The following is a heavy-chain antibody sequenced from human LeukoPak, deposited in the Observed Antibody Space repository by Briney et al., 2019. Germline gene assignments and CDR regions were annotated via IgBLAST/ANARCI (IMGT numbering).Heavy chain of an antibody. CDR2: IYPSGST. V-gene: IGHV4-4*09. CDR3: ATSYDSKTAPYDV. D-gene: IGHD3-3*01. J-gene: IGHJ4*02. CDR1: GGSISSYC. Sequence: SGTLSLTCTVSGGSISSYCWSWVRQPPGKGLEWIGYIYPSGSTDYNPSLRSRVTMSVDTSKSQLSMELRYLTAADTAMYYCATSYDSKTAPYDVWGQGILVTVSS.